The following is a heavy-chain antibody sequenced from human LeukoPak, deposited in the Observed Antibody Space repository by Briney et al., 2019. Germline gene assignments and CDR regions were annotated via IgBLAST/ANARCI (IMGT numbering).Heavy chain of an antibody. Sequence: PGGSLRLSCAGSGFSFSSFAMTWVRQAPGKGLEWVSTIYGGGTNTFYADSVKGRFTISRDDSKNMQFLEMDSLRPEDTAVYFCAKRITEAAGIYFDSWGQGTLATVSS. CDR3: AKRITEAAGIYFDS. CDR1: GFSFSSFA. J-gene: IGHJ4*02. CDR2: IYGGGTNT. V-gene: IGHV3-23*01. D-gene: IGHD6-19*01.